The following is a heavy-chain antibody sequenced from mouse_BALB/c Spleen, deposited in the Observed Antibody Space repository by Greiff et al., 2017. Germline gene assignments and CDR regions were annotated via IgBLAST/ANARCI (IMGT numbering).Heavy chain of an antibody. CDR1: GYTFTSYW. D-gene: IGHD1-1*01. V-gene: IGHV1-7*01. CDR3: AREGDYYGSSPYAMDY. CDR2: INPSTGYT. Sequence: VQLQQSGAELAKPGASVKMSCKASGYTFTSYWMHWVKQRPGQGLEWIGYINPSTGYTEYNQKFKDKATLTADKSSSTAYMQLSSLTSEDSAVYYCAREGDYYGSSPYAMDYWGQGTSVTVSS. J-gene: IGHJ4*01.